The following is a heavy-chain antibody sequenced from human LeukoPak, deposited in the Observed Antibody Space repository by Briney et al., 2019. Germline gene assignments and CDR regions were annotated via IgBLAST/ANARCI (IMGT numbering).Heavy chain of an antibody. J-gene: IGHJ4*02. V-gene: IGHV1-69*05. Sequence: SVKVSCKASGYTFTSYGISRVRQAPGQGLEWMGGIIPIFGTANYAQKFQGRVTITTDESTSTAYMELSSLRSEDTAVYYCARGERVGSSSVYWGQGTLVTVSS. D-gene: IGHD6-6*01. CDR3: ARGERVGSSSVY. CDR1: GYTFTSYG. CDR2: IIPIFGTA.